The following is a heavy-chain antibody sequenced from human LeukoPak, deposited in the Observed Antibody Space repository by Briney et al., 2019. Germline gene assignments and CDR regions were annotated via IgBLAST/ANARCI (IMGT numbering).Heavy chain of an antibody. CDR1: GFSFNNYW. V-gene: IGHV3-7*03. Sequence: GGSLRLSCVASGFSFNNYWMSWFRQAPGKGLEWVGNIKTDGGEKYYVDSVRGRFTISRDNSKNTLYLQMNSLRAEDTAVYYCAKHDSSTSRRRRTTIGAFDIWGQGTMVTVSS. CDR3: AKHDSSTSRRRRTTIGAFDI. J-gene: IGHJ3*02. D-gene: IGHD2-2*01. CDR2: IKTDGGEK.